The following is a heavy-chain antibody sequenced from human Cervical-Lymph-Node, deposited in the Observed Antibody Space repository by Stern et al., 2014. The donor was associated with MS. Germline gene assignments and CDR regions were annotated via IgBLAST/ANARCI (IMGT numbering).Heavy chain of an antibody. Sequence: QVQLQESGPGLVKPSETLSLTCTVSGGSISSYYWSWIRQPPGKGLEWIGYIYYSGSTNYNPSLKSRVTISVDTSKNQFSLKLSSVTAADTAVYYCARGGDYDLPGAFDIWGQGTMVTVSS. CDR2: IYYSGST. CDR3: ARGGDYDLPGAFDI. CDR1: GGSISSYY. V-gene: IGHV4-59*01. J-gene: IGHJ3*02. D-gene: IGHD4-17*01.